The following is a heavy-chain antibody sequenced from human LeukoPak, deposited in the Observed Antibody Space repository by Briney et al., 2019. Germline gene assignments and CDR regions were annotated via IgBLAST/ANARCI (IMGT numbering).Heavy chain of an antibody. CDR2: IYYSGST. J-gene: IGHJ4*02. CDR1: GGSISSSSYY. Sequence: PSETLSLTCTVSGGSISSSSYYWGWIRQPPGKGLEWIGSIYYSGSTYYNPSLKSRVTISVDTSKNQFSLKLCSVTAADTAVYYCARLLAVAGPRPDYWGQGTLVTVSS. D-gene: IGHD6-19*01. CDR3: ARLLAVAGPRPDY. V-gene: IGHV4-39*01.